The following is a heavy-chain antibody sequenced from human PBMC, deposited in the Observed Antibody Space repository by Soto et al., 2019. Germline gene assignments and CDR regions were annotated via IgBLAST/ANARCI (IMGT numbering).Heavy chain of an antibody. CDR1: GFTFSIYG. V-gene: IGHV3-33*01. Sequence: PGGSLRLSCAASGFTFSIYGMHWVRQAPGKGLEWVAVIWYDGSNKYYADSVKGRFTISRDNSKNTLYLQMNSLRAEDTAVYYCARDSYGMDVWGQGTTVTVSS. CDR2: IWYDGSNK. J-gene: IGHJ6*02. CDR3: ARDSYGMDV.